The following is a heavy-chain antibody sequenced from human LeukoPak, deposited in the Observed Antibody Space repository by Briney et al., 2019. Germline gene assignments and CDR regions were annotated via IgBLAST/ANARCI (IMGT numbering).Heavy chain of an antibody. CDR3: ARIYGGKFGDDY. D-gene: IGHD4-23*01. Sequence: GASVTVSCTASGYTFTGYYMHWVRQAPGQGLEWMGWINPNSGGTNYAQKFQGWVTMTRDTSISTAYMELSRLRSEDTAVYYCARIYGGKFGDDYWGQGTLVTVSS. J-gene: IGHJ4*02. CDR1: GYTFTGYY. CDR2: INPNSGGT. V-gene: IGHV1-2*04.